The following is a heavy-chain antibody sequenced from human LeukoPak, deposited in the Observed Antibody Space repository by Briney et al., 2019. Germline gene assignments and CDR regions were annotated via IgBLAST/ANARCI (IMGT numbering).Heavy chain of an antibody. CDR3: ARGGWGRAFDY. J-gene: IGHJ4*02. V-gene: IGHV3-11*01. D-gene: IGHD6-19*01. Sequence: PVGSLRLSCAASKFTFSDYYMAWIRQTPGKGLEWISYISGDGATIYYADSVKGRFTISRDNAKNSVYLQMSSLRAEDTAVYYCARGGWGRAFDYWGQGTLVTVSS. CDR1: KFTFSDYY. CDR2: ISGDGATI.